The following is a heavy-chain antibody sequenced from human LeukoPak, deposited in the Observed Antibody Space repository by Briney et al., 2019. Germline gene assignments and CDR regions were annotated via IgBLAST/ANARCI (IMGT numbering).Heavy chain of an antibody. CDR2: INPSGGST. CDR3: ARGHYESSGYYLGY. CDR1: GYTFTRYY. Sequence: AAVKVSCKASGYTFTRYYMHWLRQAPGQGLEWMEIINPSGGSTSYAQKFQGRGTMTRDTSTSTVYMELSSLRSEDTAVYYCARGHYESSGYYLGYWGQGTLATVS. D-gene: IGHD3-22*01. J-gene: IGHJ4*02. V-gene: IGHV1-46*01.